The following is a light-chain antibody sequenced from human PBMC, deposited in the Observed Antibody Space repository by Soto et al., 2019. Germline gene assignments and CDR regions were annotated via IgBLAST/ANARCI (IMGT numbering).Light chain of an antibody. J-gene: IGKJ1*01. Sequence: PWERATLSCRASQTVSSSYLAWYQQKPGQAPRLLIYGASSRATGIPDRFSGSGSATDFTLTISRLEPEDFAVYYCQQYGSSRATFGQGTKVEI. CDR2: GAS. V-gene: IGKV3-20*01. CDR3: QQYGSSRAT. CDR1: QTVSSSY.